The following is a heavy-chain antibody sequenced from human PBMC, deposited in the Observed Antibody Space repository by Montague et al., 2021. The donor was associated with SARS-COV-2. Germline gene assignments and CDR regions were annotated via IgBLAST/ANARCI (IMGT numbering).Heavy chain of an antibody. Sequence: SVMVSCKASGYPFSTYGIAWVRQAPGQGLEWMGWISGYNGDTNKLQKFQGRITMTTDTSTSTAYMELRSLTSDDTAVYYCARDERNAAAGTGGYFDLWGRGTLVTVSS. CDR1: GYPFSTYG. CDR3: ARDERNAAAGTGGYFDL. J-gene: IGHJ2*01. CDR2: ISGYNGDT. V-gene: IGHV1-18*01. D-gene: IGHD6-13*01.